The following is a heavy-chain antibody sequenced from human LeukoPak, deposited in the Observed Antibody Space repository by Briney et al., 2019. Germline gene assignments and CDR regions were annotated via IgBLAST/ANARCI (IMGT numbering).Heavy chain of an antibody. CDR3: ASWITMVRGVIRGMDV. Sequence: GGSLRLSCAASGFTFSSYSMNSVRQAPGKGLEWVSSISSSSSYIYYADSVKGRFTISRDNAKNSLYLQMNSLRAEDTAVYYCASWITMVRGVIRGMDVWGQGTTVTVSS. CDR2: ISSSSSYI. D-gene: IGHD3-10*01. CDR1: GFTFSSYS. V-gene: IGHV3-21*01. J-gene: IGHJ6*02.